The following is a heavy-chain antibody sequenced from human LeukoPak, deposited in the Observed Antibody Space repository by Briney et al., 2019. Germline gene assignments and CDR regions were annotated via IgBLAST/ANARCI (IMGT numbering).Heavy chain of an antibody. V-gene: IGHV3-30-3*01. Sequence: GMSLRLSCAASGLTFSRFGMHWVRQAPGRELEWLAAISGDGTGKFYTDSVKGRFTISRDNSKNTLYLQMNSLRAEDTAVYYCAKDWENWNYNAFDIWGQGTMVTVSS. J-gene: IGHJ3*02. CDR2: ISGDGTGK. D-gene: IGHD1-7*01. CDR1: GLTFSRFG. CDR3: AKDWENWNYNAFDI.